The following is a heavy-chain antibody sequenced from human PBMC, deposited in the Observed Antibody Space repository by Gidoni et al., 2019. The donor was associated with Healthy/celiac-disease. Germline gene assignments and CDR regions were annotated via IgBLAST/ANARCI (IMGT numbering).Heavy chain of an antibody. CDR2: INPNSGGT. CDR3: ARDPNYDSSGYSNDY. J-gene: IGHJ4*02. Sequence: QVQLVQSGAEVKKHGASVKVSCKASGQGLEWMGWINPNSGGTNYAQTFQVRVTMTRDTSISTAYMELSRLRSDDTAVYYCARDPNYDSSGYSNDYWGQGTLVTVSS. CDR1: G. D-gene: IGHD3-22*01. V-gene: IGHV1-2*02.